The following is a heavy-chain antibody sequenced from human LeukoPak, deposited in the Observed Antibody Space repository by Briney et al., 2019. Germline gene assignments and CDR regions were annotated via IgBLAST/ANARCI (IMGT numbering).Heavy chain of an antibody. V-gene: IGHV4-39*01. J-gene: IGHJ4*02. Sequence: KPSETLSLTCTVSGGSISSSSYYWGWIRQPPGKGLEWIGSIYYSGITYYNPSLKSRVTISVDTSKNQFSLKLSSVTAADTAVYYCASGQKELMVYAPFDYWGQGTLVTVSS. CDR2: IYYSGIT. D-gene: IGHD2-8*01. CDR3: ASGQKELMVYAPFDY. CDR1: GGSISSSSYY.